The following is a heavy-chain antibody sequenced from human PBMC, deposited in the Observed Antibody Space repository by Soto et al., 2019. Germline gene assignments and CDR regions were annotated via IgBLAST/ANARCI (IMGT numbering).Heavy chain of an antibody. V-gene: IGHV4-61*01. Sequence: PSETMSITSTVSRGSVSRDSNFWSWIRQPPGKGLEWIGYIYYSGPTRYNPSLESRVTISIDSSKNQVSLNLTSVTAADTAVYYCARGYSHYAHWGRGTLVTVSS. D-gene: IGHD4-4*01. CDR2: IYYSGPT. J-gene: IGHJ4*02. CDR3: ARGYSHYAH. CDR1: RGSVSRDSNF.